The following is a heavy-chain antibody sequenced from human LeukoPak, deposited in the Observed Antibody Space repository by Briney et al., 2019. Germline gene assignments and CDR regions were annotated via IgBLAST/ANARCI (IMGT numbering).Heavy chain of an antibody. CDR3: ARDPMTTVTADDY. J-gene: IGHJ4*02. CDR2: IIPIFGTA. CDR1: GGTFSSYA. Sequence: SVKVSCKASGGTFSSYAISWVRQAPGQGLEWMGGIIPIFGTANYAQKFQGRVTITADESTSTAYMELSSLRSEDTAVYYCARDPMTTVTADDYWGQGTLVTVSS. V-gene: IGHV1-69*13. D-gene: IGHD4-17*01.